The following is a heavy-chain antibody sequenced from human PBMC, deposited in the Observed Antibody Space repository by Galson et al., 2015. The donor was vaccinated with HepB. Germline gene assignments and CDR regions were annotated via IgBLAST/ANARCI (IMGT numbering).Heavy chain of an antibody. CDR3: ARDPSGDYGGDAFDI. CDR1: GLSFSDYY. Sequence: SLRLSCAASGLSFSDYYMSWIRQAPGEGLEWISYISGSSFYTSYADSVKGRFTISRDNAKNSLYLQMNSLRVEDTAVYYCARDPSGDYGGDAFDIWGQGTMVTVPS. J-gene: IGHJ3*02. CDR2: ISGSSFYT. V-gene: IGHV3-11*06. D-gene: IGHD4-23*01.